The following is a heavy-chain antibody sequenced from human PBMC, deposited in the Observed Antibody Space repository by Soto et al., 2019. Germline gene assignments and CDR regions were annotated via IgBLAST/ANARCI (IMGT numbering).Heavy chain of an antibody. V-gene: IGHV4-31*03. CDR2: IYYSGST. D-gene: IGHD5-18*01. CDR1: GGSISSGGYY. Sequence: PSETLSLTCTVSGGSISSGGYYWSWIRQHPGKGLEWIGYIYYSGSTYYNPSLKSRVTISVDTSKNQFSLKLSSVTAADTAVYYCARGVDTAMVNFDYRGQGTLVTV. J-gene: IGHJ4*02. CDR3: ARGVDTAMVNFDY.